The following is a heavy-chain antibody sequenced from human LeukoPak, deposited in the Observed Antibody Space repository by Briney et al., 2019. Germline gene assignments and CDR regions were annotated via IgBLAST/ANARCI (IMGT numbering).Heavy chain of an antibody. Sequence: PSETLSLTCTVSGVSISSYYWSWIRQPPGKGLEWIGYIYTSGSTNYNPSLKSRLTISVDTSKNQFSLKLSSVTAADTAVYYCARHGAMVRGVIAARFDYWGQGTLVTVSS. D-gene: IGHD3-10*01. V-gene: IGHV4-59*08. CDR1: GVSISSYY. CDR2: IYTSGST. CDR3: ARHGAMVRGVIAARFDY. J-gene: IGHJ4*02.